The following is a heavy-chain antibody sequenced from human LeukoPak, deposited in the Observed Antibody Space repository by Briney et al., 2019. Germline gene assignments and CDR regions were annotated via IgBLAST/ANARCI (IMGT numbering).Heavy chain of an antibody. V-gene: IGHV4-34*01. D-gene: IGHD3-9*01. Sequence: SETLSLTCAIYGGSFSHYYWSWIRQAPGKGLEWIGEIRPYGFTSVNPSLKSRVSIVPDTSKNQFSLTLTSVTAADTAVYYCSRGSDESKTGDSWGQGSLVTVSS. CDR1: GGSFSHYY. J-gene: IGHJ4*02. CDR3: SRGSDESKTGDS. CDR2: IRPYGFT.